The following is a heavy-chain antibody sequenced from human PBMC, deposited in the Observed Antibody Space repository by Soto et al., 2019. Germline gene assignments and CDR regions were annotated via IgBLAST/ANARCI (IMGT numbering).Heavy chain of an antibody. D-gene: IGHD6-19*01. CDR2: ISYDGSNK. CDR3: AKDLKQWLPDY. Sequence: QVQLVESRGGVVQPGRSLRLSCAASGFTFSSYGMHWVRQAPGKGLEWVAVISYDGSNKYYADSVKGRFTISRDNSKNTLYLQMNSLRAEDTAVYYCAKDLKQWLPDYWGQGTLVTVSS. J-gene: IGHJ4*02. V-gene: IGHV3-30*18. CDR1: GFTFSSYG.